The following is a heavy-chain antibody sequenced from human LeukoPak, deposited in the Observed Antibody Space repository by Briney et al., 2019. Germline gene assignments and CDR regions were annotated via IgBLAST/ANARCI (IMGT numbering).Heavy chain of an antibody. V-gene: IGHV4-59*01. CDR3: VRAILGYCSGGSCSPGYYYYMDV. CDR1: GGSISSYY. J-gene: IGHJ6*03. D-gene: IGHD2-15*01. Sequence: SETLSLTCTVSGGSISSYYWSWIRQSPGKGLEWIGYISYSGNTNYNPSLKSRVTISVDTSKNQFSLKLSSVIAADTAVYYCVRAILGYCSGGSCSPGYYYYMDVWGKGTTVTVSS. CDR2: ISYSGNT.